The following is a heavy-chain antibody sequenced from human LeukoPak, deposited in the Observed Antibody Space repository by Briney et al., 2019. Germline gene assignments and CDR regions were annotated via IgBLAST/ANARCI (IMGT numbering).Heavy chain of an antibody. V-gene: IGHV3-7*01. D-gene: IGHD6-19*01. Sequence: PGGSLRLSCAASGFTFSSYWMSWVRQAPGKGLEWVANIKQDGSEKYYVDSVKGRFTISRDNAKNSLYLQMNSLRAEDTAVYYCAKDQYSSGWYWFDYWGQGTLVTVSS. CDR1: GFTFSSYW. J-gene: IGHJ4*02. CDR2: IKQDGSEK. CDR3: AKDQYSSGWYWFDY.